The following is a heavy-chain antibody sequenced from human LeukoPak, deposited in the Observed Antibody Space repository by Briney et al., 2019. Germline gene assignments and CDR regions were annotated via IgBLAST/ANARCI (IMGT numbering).Heavy chain of an antibody. V-gene: IGHV3-74*01. CDR1: GFTFSSYW. J-gene: IGHJ4*02. CDR2: INSAGSST. CDR3: ITVERWLLNTSPY. D-gene: IGHD5-24*01. Sequence: SGGSLRLSCAASGFTFSSYWMHWVRQAPGKGLVWVSRINSAGSSTIYADSVKGRFTTSRDNAKNTLYLQMNSLRAEDTAVYYCITVERWLLNTSPYWGQGTLVTVSS.